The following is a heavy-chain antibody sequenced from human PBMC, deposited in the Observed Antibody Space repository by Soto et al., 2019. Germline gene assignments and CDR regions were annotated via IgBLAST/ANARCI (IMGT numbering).Heavy chain of an antibody. J-gene: IGHJ6*02. CDR1: GFTFSTYD. CDR3: ARAVAGTRAYYYYGMDV. Sequence: PVGSLRLSCAASGFTFSTYDMHWVRQPTGKGLEWVSAIGPAGDPYYPGAVKGRFTISRDNAKDSLYLQMDSLRAGDTAVYYCARAVAGTRAYYYYGMDVWGQGTTVTVSS. V-gene: IGHV3-13*05. D-gene: IGHD6-19*01. CDR2: IGPAGDP.